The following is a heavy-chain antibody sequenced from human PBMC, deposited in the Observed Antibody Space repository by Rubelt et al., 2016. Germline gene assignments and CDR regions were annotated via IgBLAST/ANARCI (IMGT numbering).Heavy chain of an antibody. D-gene: IGHD2-8*01. CDR1: GYTLTSYA. CDR3: ARAQRIRLLMVYAPTFDY. CDR2: INAGNGNT. V-gene: IGHV1-3*01. J-gene: IGHJ4*02. Sequence: QVQLVQSGAEVKKPGASVKVSFKASGYTLTSYAMHWVRQPPGQRLAWMGWINAGNGNTKYSQKFQGRVTITEDTSARTAYMELSSLRSEGTAVYYCARAQRIRLLMVYAPTFDYWGQGTLVTVSS.